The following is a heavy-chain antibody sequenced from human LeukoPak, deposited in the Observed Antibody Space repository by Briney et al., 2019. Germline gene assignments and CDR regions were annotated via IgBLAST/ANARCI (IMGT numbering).Heavy chain of an antibody. D-gene: IGHD2-2*01. CDR1: GYSFTSYL. V-gene: IGHV5-51*01. J-gene: IGHJ6*02. Sequence: GESLKISCKGSGYSFTSYLIGWVRQMPGKGLEWMGIVYPGDSDTRYSPSFQGQVTISADKSISTAYLQWSSLKASDTAMYYCARRGAMRQGVEYYYYGMDVWGQGTTVTVSS. CDR3: ARRGAMRQGVEYYYYGMDV. CDR2: VYPGDSDT.